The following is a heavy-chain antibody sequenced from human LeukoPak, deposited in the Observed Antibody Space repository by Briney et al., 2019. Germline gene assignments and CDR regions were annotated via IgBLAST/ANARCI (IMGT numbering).Heavy chain of an antibody. Sequence: PGGSLRLSCAASGFTFSSYAMSWVRQAPGKGLEWVSAISGSCGSTYYADSVKGRFTISRDNSKNKLYLQMNSLMAEDTAVYYCAKDLDSVGARFIFVYWGQGTLVTVSS. CDR1: GFTFSSYA. J-gene: IGHJ4*02. D-gene: IGHD1-26*01. CDR2: ISGSCGST. V-gene: IGHV3-23*01. CDR3: AKDLDSVGARFIFVY.